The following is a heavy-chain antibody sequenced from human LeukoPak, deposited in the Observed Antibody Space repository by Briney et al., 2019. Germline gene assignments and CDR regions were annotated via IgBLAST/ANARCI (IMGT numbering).Heavy chain of an antibody. V-gene: IGHV3-23*01. CDR3: ARVMWSDNGRGNNWFDP. Sequence: PEGSLRLSCAASGFTFRTYALSWVRQTPGKGLEWVSATSGGGGSTYYADSVKGRFTISRDNSKNTLYLQMNSLRAEDTAVYYCARVMWSDNGRGNNWFDPWGQGTLVTVSS. J-gene: IGHJ5*02. CDR2: TSGGGGST. CDR1: GFTFRTYA. D-gene: IGHD2-21*01.